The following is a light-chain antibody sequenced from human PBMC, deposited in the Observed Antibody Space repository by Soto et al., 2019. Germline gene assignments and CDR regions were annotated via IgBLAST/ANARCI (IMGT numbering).Light chain of an antibody. J-gene: IGKJ1*01. CDR2: GAS. CDR3: QQYSSSRT. Sequence: EIVLTQSPGTLSLSPGERATLSCRASPSISSSYLAWYQQKPGQAPRLLISGASSRATGIPARFSGSGSGTDFTLTISRLEPEDFAVYYCQQYSSSRTFGQGTKVDI. CDR1: PSISSSY. V-gene: IGKV3-20*01.